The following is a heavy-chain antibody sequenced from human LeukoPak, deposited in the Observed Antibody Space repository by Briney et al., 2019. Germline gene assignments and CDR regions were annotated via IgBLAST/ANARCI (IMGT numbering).Heavy chain of an antibody. CDR2: FSGSGGST. J-gene: IGHJ4*02. D-gene: IGHD4-23*01. CDR1: GFTFSSYA. Sequence: GGSLRLSCAASGFTFSSYAMSWVRQAPGKGLECISGFSGSGGSTYYADSVKGRFTISRDNAKNSLYLQMNSLRAEDTAVYYCARDRRYYGGNSGYFDYWGQGTLVTVSS. V-gene: IGHV3-23*01. CDR3: ARDRRYYGGNSGYFDY.